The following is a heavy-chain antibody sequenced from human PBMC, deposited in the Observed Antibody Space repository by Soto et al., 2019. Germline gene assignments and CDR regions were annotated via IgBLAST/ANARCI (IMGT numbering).Heavy chain of an antibody. CDR2: IYSVGTT. J-gene: IGHJ4*02. CDR1: GFTVSNNY. Sequence: EVRLVESGGDLIQPGGSLRLSCAVSGFTVSNNYMIWVRQAPGKGLEWVSIIYSVGTTYYADSVKGRFIISRDTSKNTVYLQMKSLRAEDTAVYYCARASGDSTGYYSLFNYWGQGTLVTVSS. D-gene: IGHD3-22*01. V-gene: IGHV3-53*01. CDR3: ARASGDSTGYYSLFNY.